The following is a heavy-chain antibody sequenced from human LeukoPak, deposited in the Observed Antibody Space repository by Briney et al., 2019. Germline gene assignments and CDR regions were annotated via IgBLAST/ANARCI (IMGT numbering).Heavy chain of an antibody. V-gene: IGHV4-39*07. D-gene: IGHD3-10*01. CDR1: GGSISTYY. CDR3: AKSNGYGLVDI. Sequence: SETLSLTCTVSGGSISTYYWGWIRQPPGKGLEWIGNIFYSGSTYYSPSLKSRVTISLDTSRNQFSLKLTSVTAADTAVYYCAKSNGYGLVDIWGQGTMVTVSS. J-gene: IGHJ3*02. CDR2: IFYSGST.